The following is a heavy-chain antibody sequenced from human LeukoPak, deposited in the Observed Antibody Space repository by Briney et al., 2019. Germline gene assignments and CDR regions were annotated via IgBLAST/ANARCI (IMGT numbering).Heavy chain of an antibody. D-gene: IGHD2-21*01. CDR3: TSFLFR. CDR2: ISSSASTI. Sequence: GGSLRLSCAASGFTFSSYAMHWVRQAPGKGLEWVSYISSSASTIYYADSVKGRFTISRDNAKNSVYLQMNSLRAEDTAVYYCTSFLFRWGQGTLVTVFS. V-gene: IGHV3-48*03. CDR1: GFTFSSYA. J-gene: IGHJ4*02.